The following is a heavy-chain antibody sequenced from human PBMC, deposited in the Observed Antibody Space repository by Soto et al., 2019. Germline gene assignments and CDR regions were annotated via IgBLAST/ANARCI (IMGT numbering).Heavy chain of an antibody. CDR3: ARDLLPTFATEDYCYYCMDV. CDR1: GFALSDYY. D-gene: IGHD3-10*02. J-gene: IGHJ6*02. Sequence: QVQLVESGGGLVKPGGSLRLSCAGSGFALSDYYMNWIRQAPGKGREWVAYITSSATTIFYADSVKGRFTISRDNAKNSLYLPMSSLSAEDTAVYYCARDLLPTFATEDYCYYCMDVWGQGTTVTVSS. CDR2: ITSSATTI. V-gene: IGHV3-11*01.